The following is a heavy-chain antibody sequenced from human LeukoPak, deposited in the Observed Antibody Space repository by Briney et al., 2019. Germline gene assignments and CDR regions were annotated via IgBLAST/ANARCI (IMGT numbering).Heavy chain of an antibody. Sequence: SETLSLTCAVYGGSFSGYYWSWIRQPPGKGLEWIGEINHSGSTNYNPSLKSRVTISVDTSKNQFSLKLSSVTAADTAVYYCARQRITMIVVAYWMAFDTWGQGTMVTVSS. CDR1: GGSFSGYY. CDR3: ARQRITMIVVAYWMAFDT. J-gene: IGHJ3*02. CDR2: INHSGST. D-gene: IGHD3-22*01. V-gene: IGHV4-34*01.